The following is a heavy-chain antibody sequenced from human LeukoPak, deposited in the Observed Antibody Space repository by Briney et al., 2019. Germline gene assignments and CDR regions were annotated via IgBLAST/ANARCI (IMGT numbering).Heavy chain of an antibody. V-gene: IGHV3-33*06. D-gene: IGHD3-22*01. J-gene: IGHJ4*02. Sequence: GRSLRLSCAASGFTFSSYGMHWVRQAPGNGLEWLAVIWYDGSNKYYADSVKGRFTISRDNSKNPLYLQMNSLRAEDTAVYYCAKDHGSGYYNYFDYWGQGTLVTVSS. CDR3: AKDHGSGYYNYFDY. CDR2: IWYDGSNK. CDR1: GFTFSSYG.